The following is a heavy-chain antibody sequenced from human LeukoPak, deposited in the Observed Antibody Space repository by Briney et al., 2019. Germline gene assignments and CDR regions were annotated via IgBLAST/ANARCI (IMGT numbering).Heavy chain of an antibody. CDR2: ISNNGGYT. V-gene: IGHV3-23*01. Sequence: GGSLRLSCAASGFTFSSYGMSWVRQAAGKGLEWVSAISNNGGYTYYADSVQGRFTISRDNSKSTLCLQMNSLRAEDTAVYYCAKQLGYCSDGSCYFPYWGQGTLVTVSS. D-gene: IGHD2-15*01. J-gene: IGHJ4*02. CDR1: GFTFSSYG. CDR3: AKQLGYCSDGSCYFPY.